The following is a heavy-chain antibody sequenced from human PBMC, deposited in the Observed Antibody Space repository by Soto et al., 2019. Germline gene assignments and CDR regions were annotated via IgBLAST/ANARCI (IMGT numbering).Heavy chain of an antibody. CDR1: GGTFSSYA. D-gene: IGHD1-26*01. CDR2: FDPEDGET. V-gene: IGHV1-24*01. J-gene: IGHJ3*02. CDR3: ATDSYYGGNADGI. Sequence: ASVKVSCKASGGTFSSYAISWVRQAPGQGLEWMGGFDPEDGETIYAQKFQGRVTMTEDTSTDTAYMELSSLRSEDTAVYYCATDSYYGGNADGIWGQGTMVTVSS.